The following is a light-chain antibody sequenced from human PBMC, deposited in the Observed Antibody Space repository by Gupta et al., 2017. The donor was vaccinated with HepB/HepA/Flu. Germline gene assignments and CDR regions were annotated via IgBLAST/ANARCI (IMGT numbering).Light chain of an antibody. CDR2: AAS. CDR3: QQRDGTPLT. V-gene: IGKV1-39*01. Sequence: DIHMIQSPSSLSASVGDRVTITCRTSQRINIYLNCFQQKPGEAPKLLIYAASRFQSAVPSTFIGSGSVGDFTLTISRLQPEDFATYYCQQRDGTPLTFGRGTKVEIK. J-gene: IGKJ4*01. CDR1: QRINIY.